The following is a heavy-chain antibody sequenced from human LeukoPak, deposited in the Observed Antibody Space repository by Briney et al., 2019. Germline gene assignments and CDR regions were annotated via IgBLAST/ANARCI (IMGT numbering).Heavy chain of an antibody. D-gene: IGHD2-2*02. CDR3: ARGAEDIVVVPAAIGPLNYYYYYMDV. CDR1: GGSISSSSYY. V-gene: IGHV4-39*01. J-gene: IGHJ6*03. CDR2: IYYSGST. Sequence: PSETLSLTCTVSGGSISSSSYYWGWTRQPPGKWLEWIGSIYYSGSTYYNPSLKSRVTISVDTSKNQFSLKLSSVTAADTAVYYCARGAEDIVVVPAAIGPLNYYYYYMDVWGKGTTVTVSS.